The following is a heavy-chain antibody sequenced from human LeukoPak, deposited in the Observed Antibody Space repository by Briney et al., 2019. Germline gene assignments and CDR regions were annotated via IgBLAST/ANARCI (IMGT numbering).Heavy chain of an antibody. Sequence: SQTLSVTCVISGDSFSSNGVAWNWIRQSPSRGLEWLGRTYYRSKWYHDYAVSVKSRITINPDTSKNLFSLQLNSVTPEDTAVYYCARGKYSAFDIWGQGTMVTVSS. J-gene: IGHJ3*02. D-gene: IGHD2-21*01. CDR3: ARGKYSAFDI. V-gene: IGHV6-1*01. CDR1: GDSFSSNGVA. CDR2: TYYRSKWYH.